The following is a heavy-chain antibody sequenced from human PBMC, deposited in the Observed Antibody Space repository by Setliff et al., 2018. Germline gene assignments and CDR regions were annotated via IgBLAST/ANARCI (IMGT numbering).Heavy chain of an antibody. D-gene: IGHD2-15*01. CDR3: ARGEHIVSGDFYHYIDV. CDR2: INPSGGST. Sequence: ASVKVSCKASGYTFTSYYMHWVRQAPGQGLEWMGIINPSGGSTSYAQKFQGRVTMTRDTSTSTVYMELSSLRSEDTAVYYCARGEHIVSGDFYHYIDVWGKGTTVTVSS. J-gene: IGHJ6*03. CDR1: GYTFTSYY. V-gene: IGHV1-46*03.